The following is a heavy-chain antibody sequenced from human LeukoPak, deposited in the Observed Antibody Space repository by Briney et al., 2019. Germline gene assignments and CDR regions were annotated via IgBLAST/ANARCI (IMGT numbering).Heavy chain of an antibody. CDR3: ARRLGDGMDV. V-gene: IGHV1-69*04. J-gene: IGHJ6*02. Sequence: SVKVSCKASGGTFSSYAISWVRQAPGQGLEWMGRIIPILGIANYAQKFQGRVTITADKSTSTAFMELSSLRSEDTAVYYCARRLGDGMDVWGQGTTVTVSS. CDR1: GGTFSSYA. CDR2: IIPILGIA. D-gene: IGHD1-26*01.